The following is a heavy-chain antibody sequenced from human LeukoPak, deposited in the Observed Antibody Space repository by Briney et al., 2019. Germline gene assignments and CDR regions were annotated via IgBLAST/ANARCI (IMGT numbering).Heavy chain of an antibody. CDR3: AKDTIKVTTIRRVPHYMDV. V-gene: IGHV3-30*02. J-gene: IGHJ6*03. CDR2: IRYDGSIK. Sequence: GGSLRLSCAASGLTFSNYGVQWARQAPGKGLEWVAFIRYDGSIKYYADSVKGRFTISRDNSKNTLYLQMSSLRAEDTAVYYCAKDTIKVTTIRRVPHYMDVWGKGTTVTVSS. D-gene: IGHD5-12*01. CDR1: GLTFSNYG.